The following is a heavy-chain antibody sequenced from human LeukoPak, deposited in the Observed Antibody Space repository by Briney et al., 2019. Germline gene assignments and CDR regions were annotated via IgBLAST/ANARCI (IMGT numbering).Heavy chain of an antibody. J-gene: IGHJ3*01. V-gene: IGHV3-74*01. Sequence: GGSLKLSCAASGFIFSRHWMHWVRQAPGKGLVWVSRINHDGDSTNYADSVTGRFTISRDNAKNTLYLEMNSLTGEDTAVYYCVREEDSDYVGAFDVWGQGTMVTVSS. CDR2: INHDGDST. D-gene: IGHD3-16*01. CDR1: GFIFSRHW. CDR3: VREEDSDYVGAFDV.